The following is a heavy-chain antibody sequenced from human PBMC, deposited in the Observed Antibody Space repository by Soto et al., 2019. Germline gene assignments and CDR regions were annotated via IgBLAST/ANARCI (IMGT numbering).Heavy chain of an antibody. J-gene: IGHJ3*02. V-gene: IGHV4-39*01. CDR2: IYYSGST. Sequence: SETLSLTCTVSGGSISSSSYYWGWIRQPPGKGLEWIGSIYYSGSTYYNPSLKSRVTISVDTSKNQFSLKLSSVTAADTAVYYCARQKGLRDAFDIWGQGTMVTVSS. CDR1: GGSISSSSYY. D-gene: IGHD4-17*01. CDR3: ARQKGLRDAFDI.